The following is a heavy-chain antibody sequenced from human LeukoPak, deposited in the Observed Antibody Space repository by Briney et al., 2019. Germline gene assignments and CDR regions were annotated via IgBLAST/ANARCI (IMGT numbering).Heavy chain of an antibody. CDR2: IYYSGST. J-gene: IGHJ5*02. V-gene: IGHV4-39*07. CDR1: GGSISSSSYY. Sequence: SETLSLTCTVSGGSISSSSYYWGWIRQPPGKGLEWIGSIYYSGSTYYNPSLKSRVTISVDTSKNQFSLKLSSVTAADTAVYYCARVPSSFRFDPWGQGTLITVSS. CDR3: ARVPSSFRFDP.